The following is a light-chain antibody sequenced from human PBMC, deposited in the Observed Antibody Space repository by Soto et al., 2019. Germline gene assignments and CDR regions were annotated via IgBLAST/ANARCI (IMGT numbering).Light chain of an antibody. CDR2: GAS. J-gene: IGKJ4*01. CDR3: QQYDSSPLT. Sequence: IVLTQSPGTLSLSRGERATLSCRASQSVRSSHLAWYQQKPGQAPRLPIYGASSRATGIPDRFSGSGSGTDFTLIISRLEPEDVAVYYCQQYDSSPLTFGGGTKVDIK. CDR1: QSVRSSH. V-gene: IGKV3-20*01.